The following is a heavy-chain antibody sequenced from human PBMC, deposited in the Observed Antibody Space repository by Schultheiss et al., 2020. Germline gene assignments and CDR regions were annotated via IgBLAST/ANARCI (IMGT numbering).Heavy chain of an antibody. CDR3: AKVGGVGFFDY. CDR1: GFTFTFYA. Sequence: GGSLRLSCAASGFTFTFYAMSWVRQAPGKGLEWVSATVGSGGRTYYADSVKGRFTISRDNSKNTLYLQMNSLRAEDTAVYYCAKVGGVGFFDYWGKGTLVTVSS. D-gene: IGHD3-16*01. V-gene: IGHV3-23*01. J-gene: IGHJ4*02. CDR2: TVGSGGRT.